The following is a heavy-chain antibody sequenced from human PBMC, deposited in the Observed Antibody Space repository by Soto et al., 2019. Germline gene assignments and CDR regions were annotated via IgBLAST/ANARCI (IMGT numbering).Heavy chain of an antibody. Sequence: GESLKISCKGSGYSFASYWIGWVRQMPGKGLEWMGIIFPADSDTKYRPSFQGQVTISADKSISTAYLQWSSLKASDTAMYYCASITGITGTWSAFDQSNNWGQGTMVTVSS. CDR2: IFPADSDT. CDR3: ASITGITGTWSAFDQSNN. V-gene: IGHV5-51*01. J-gene: IGHJ3*02. CDR1: GYSFASYW. D-gene: IGHD1-7*01.